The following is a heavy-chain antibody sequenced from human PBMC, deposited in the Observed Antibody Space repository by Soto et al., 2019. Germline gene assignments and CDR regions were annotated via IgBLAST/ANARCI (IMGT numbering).Heavy chain of an antibody. CDR3: ARGFRHPDRYYFDY. CDR1: GFTFSSYA. V-gene: IGHV3-23*01. J-gene: IGHJ4*02. Sequence: GGSLRLSCGTSGFTFSSYAMSWVRQAPGKGLEWVSAISGSGGNTYYADSVKGRVTMTRDTSTSTVYMELSSLRSEDTAVYYCARGFRHPDRYYFDYWGKGTLVTVSS. CDR2: ISGSGGNT.